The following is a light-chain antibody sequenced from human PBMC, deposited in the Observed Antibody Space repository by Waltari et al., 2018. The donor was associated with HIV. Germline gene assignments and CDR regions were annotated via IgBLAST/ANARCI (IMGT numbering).Light chain of an antibody. J-gene: IGLJ3*02. CDR3: ALYMGSGISV. Sequence: QSVVTQEPSFSVSPGGTVTLTCGLTSGSFSTRNYPRWYQQTPGTNPRTLIYATNLRSPGVPDRFSGSILGNKAALTITGAQADDECDYYCALYMGSGISVFGGGTKVTVL. CDR1: SGSFSTRNY. CDR2: ATN. V-gene: IGLV8-61*01.